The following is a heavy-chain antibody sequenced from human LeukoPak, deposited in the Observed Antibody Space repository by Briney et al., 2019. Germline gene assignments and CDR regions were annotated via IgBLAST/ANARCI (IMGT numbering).Heavy chain of an antibody. Sequence: GASVKVSCKASGYTFAGYYMHWVRQAPGQGLEWMGWTNPNSGGTNYAQKFQGRVTMTRDTSISTAYMELRSLRSDDTAVYYCARDYYYGSGSYYPWGQGTLVTVSS. V-gene: IGHV1-2*02. J-gene: IGHJ5*02. CDR1: GYTFAGYY. CDR2: TNPNSGGT. CDR3: ARDYYYGSGSYYP. D-gene: IGHD3-10*01.